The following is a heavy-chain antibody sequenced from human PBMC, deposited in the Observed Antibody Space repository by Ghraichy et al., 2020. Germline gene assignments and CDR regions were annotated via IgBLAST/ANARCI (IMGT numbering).Heavy chain of an antibody. V-gene: IGHV4-34*01. CDR3: ARGPFWQLPSGMDV. CDR2: INHSGST. D-gene: IGHD2-15*01. Sequence: SETLSLTCAVYGGSFSGYYWSWIRQPPGKGLEWIGEINHSGSTNYNPSLKSRVTISVDTSKNQFSLKLSSVTAADTAVYYCARGPFWQLPSGMDVWGQGTTVTVSS. J-gene: IGHJ6*02. CDR1: GGSFSGYY.